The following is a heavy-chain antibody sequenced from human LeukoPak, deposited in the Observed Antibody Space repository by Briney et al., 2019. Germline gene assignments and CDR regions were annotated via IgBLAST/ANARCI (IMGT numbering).Heavy chain of an antibody. CDR2: ISGSGGGT. CDR3: AHNSTVVKGAFDI. V-gene: IGHV3-23*01. CDR1: GFTFSSYV. Sequence: GGSLRLSCAASGFTFSSYVISWVRQAPGKGLEWVSAISGSGGGTYYTDSVKGRFTISRDNSKNTLYLQMNSLRGEDTAVYYCAHNSTVVKGAFDIWGQGTMVTVSS. D-gene: IGHD3-22*01. J-gene: IGHJ3*02.